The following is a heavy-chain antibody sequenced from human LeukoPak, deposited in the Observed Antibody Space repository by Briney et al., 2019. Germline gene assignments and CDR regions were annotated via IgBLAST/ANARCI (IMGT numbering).Heavy chain of an antibody. Sequence: PSETLSLTCTVSSGSISSYYWSWIRQPPGKGLEWIGYIYYSGSTNYNPSLKSRVTISVDTSKNQFSLKLSSVTAADTAVYYCARVGISSGDFFDYWGQGTLVTVSS. CDR3: ARVGISSGDFFDY. V-gene: IGHV4-59*01. CDR2: IYYSGST. D-gene: IGHD3-10*01. CDR1: SGSISSYY. J-gene: IGHJ4*02.